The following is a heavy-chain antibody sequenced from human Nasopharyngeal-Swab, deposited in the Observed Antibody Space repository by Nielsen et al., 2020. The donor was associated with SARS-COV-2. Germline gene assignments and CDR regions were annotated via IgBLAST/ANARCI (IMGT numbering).Heavy chain of an antibody. D-gene: IGHD2-2*01. CDR3: ARGQYCSSTSCYARGYYYYYGMDV. CDR2: ISSSSSYI. CDR1: GFTFSSYS. J-gene: IGHJ6*02. Sequence: GGSLRLSCAASGFTFSSYSMNWVRQAPGQGLEWASSISSSSSYIYYADSVKGRFTISRDNAKNSLYLQMNSLRAEDTAVYYCARGQYCSSTSCYARGYYYYYGMDVWGQGTTVTVSS. V-gene: IGHV3-21*01.